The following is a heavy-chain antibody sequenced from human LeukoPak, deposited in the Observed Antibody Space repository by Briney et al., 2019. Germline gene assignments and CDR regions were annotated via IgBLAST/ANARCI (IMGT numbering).Heavy chain of an antibody. D-gene: IGHD3-3*02. V-gene: IGHV4-59*01. Sequence: SETLSLTCTVSGGSIRGYYWSCIRQPPGKGLEWIGYIYYTGSTNYNPSLKSRVTISLDTSKNPFSLKLSSVTAADTAVYYCARARNSISDAFDIWGQGAMVTVSS. J-gene: IGHJ3*02. CDR3: ARARNSISDAFDI. CDR1: GGSIRGYY. CDR2: IYYTGST.